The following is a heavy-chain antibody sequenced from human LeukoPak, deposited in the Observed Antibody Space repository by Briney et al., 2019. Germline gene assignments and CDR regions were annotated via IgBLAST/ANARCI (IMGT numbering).Heavy chain of an antibody. D-gene: IGHD6-19*01. CDR2: IVVGSGNT. Sequence: SVKVSCKASGFTFTSSAMQWVRQARGQRLEWIGWIVVGSGNTNYAQKFQERVTITRDMSTSTAYMELSSLRSEDTAVYYCAAIYSSGWLFYFQHWGQGTLVTVSS. V-gene: IGHV1-58*02. J-gene: IGHJ1*01. CDR3: AAIYSSGWLFYFQH. CDR1: GFTFTSSA.